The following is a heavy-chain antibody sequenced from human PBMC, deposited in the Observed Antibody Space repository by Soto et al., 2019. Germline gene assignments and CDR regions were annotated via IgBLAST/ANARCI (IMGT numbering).Heavy chain of an antibody. D-gene: IGHD3-9*01. CDR2: IKQDGSEK. J-gene: IGHJ4*02. CDR1: GFTFSSDW. CDR3: ARGDYFDRRFDY. V-gene: IGHV3-7*03. Sequence: LRLSCAASGFTFSSDWMSWVRQAPGKGLEWVATIKQDGSEKYYVDSVRGRFTVSRDNAKNSLYLEMNSLRAEDTAVYYCARGDYFDRRFDYWGQGTLVTVPQ.